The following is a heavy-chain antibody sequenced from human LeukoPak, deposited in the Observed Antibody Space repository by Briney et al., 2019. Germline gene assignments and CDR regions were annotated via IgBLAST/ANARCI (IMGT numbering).Heavy chain of an antibody. CDR3: ARDLPFED. J-gene: IGHJ4*02. D-gene: IGHD2/OR15-2a*01. CDR1: GFTLTNYA. Sequence: ASVKVSCKASGFTLTNYAMNWVRQAPGQGLEWMGRIHPSSGATNYAQRFQGRVTLTRDTSINTAYMELSRLTSDDTAVYYCARDLPFEDWGQGTLVTVSS. V-gene: IGHV1-2*06. CDR2: IHPSSGAT.